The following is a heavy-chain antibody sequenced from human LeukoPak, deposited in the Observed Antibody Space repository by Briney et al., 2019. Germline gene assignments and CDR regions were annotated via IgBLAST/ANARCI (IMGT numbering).Heavy chain of an antibody. Sequence: QTGGSLRLSCAASGFTFSSYGMHWVRQAPGKGLEWVAVISYDGSNKYYADSVKGRFTISRDNSKNTLYLQMNSLRAEDTAVYYCAKDRGYSSGRGNGMDVWGQGTTVTVSS. V-gene: IGHV3-30*18. CDR3: AKDRGYSSGRGNGMDV. CDR1: GFTFSSYG. CDR2: ISYDGSNK. D-gene: IGHD6-19*01. J-gene: IGHJ6*02.